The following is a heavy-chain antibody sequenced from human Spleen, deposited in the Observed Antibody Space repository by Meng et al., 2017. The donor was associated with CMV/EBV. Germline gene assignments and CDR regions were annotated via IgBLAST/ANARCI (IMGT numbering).Heavy chain of an antibody. J-gene: IGHJ4*02. CDR1: GLTFSSYG. CDR2: IWYDGSNK. V-gene: IGHV3-33*01. CDR3: ARDEYSSGWTGYFDY. Sequence: SGLTFSSYGMNGVRQAPGRGLEWVAVIWYDGSNKYYADSVKGRFTSSRDNSKNTLYLQMNSLRAEDTAVYYCARDEYSSGWTGYFDYWGQGTLVTVSS. D-gene: IGHD6-19*01.